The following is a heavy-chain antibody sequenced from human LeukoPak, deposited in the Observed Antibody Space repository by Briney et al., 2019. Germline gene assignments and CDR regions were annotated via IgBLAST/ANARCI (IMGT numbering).Heavy chain of an antibody. CDR3: ARVSLGAGPDDY. CDR1: GGSISSISYY. D-gene: IGHD1-26*01. V-gene: IGHV4-39*01. CDR2: IYYSGST. J-gene: IGHJ4*02. Sequence: SETLSLTCTVSGGSISSISYYWGWIRQPPGKGLEWIGSIYYSGSTYYNPSLKSRVTISVDTSKNQFSLKLSSVTAADTAVYYCARVSLGAGPDDYWGQGTLVTVSS.